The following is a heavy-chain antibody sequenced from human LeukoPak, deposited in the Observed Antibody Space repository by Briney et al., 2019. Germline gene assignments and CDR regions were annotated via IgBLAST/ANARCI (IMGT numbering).Heavy chain of an antibody. Sequence: PGGSLRLSCAASGFTFSSYWMHWVGQAPGKGLVWVSRINSDGSRTRYADSVKGRFTISRDNAKNTLYLQMNSLRAEDTAVFYCARTTPWGVGATEIAYCGQGSPVTVSS. CDR3: ARTTPWGVGATEIAY. V-gene: IGHV3-74*01. CDR1: GFTFSSYW. CDR2: INSDGSRT. J-gene: IGHJ4*01. D-gene: IGHD1-26*01.